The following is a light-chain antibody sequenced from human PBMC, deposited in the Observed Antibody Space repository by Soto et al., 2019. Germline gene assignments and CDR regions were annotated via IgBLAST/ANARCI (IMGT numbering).Light chain of an antibody. CDR2: YDD. Sequence: QSVLTQPPSVSEAPTQRITIYCSGSSSNIGSKAGNWYQQLPGQAPRLLIYYDDLLPSGVSDRFSGSKSGTTAALAISGLQSDDESDYYCASCDDSLNVYVFGTGTKLTVL. CDR1: SSNIGSKA. CDR3: ASCDDSLNVYV. V-gene: IGLV1-36*01. J-gene: IGLJ1*01.